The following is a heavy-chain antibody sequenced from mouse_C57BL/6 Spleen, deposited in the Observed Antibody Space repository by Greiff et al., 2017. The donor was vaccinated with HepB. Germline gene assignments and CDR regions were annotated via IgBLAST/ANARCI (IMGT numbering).Heavy chain of an antibody. CDR1: GYTFTDYN. CDR2: INPNNGGT. Sequence: VQLQQSGPELVKPGASVKIPCKASGYTFTDYNMDWVKQSHGKSLEWIGDINPNNGGTIYNQKFKGKATLTVDKSSSTAYMELRSLTSEDTAVYYCARSSYYSNWGFAYWGQGTLVTVSA. D-gene: IGHD2-5*01. CDR3: ARSSYYSNWGFAY. V-gene: IGHV1-18*01. J-gene: IGHJ3*01.